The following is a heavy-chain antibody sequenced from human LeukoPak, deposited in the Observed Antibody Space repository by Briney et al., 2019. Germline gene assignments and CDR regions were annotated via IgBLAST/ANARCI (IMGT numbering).Heavy chain of an antibody. V-gene: IGHV3-74*01. D-gene: IGHD3-10*01. CDR3: AREGWDYYGSGSRFDY. CDR2: INSDGSST. CDR1: GLTFSSYA. Sequence: PGGSLRLSCAASGLTFSSYAMSWVRQAPGKGLLWVSRINSDGSSTSYADSVKGRFTISRDNAKNTLYLQMNSLRAEDTAVYYCAREGWDYYGSGSRFDYWAQGTLVTVSS. J-gene: IGHJ4*02.